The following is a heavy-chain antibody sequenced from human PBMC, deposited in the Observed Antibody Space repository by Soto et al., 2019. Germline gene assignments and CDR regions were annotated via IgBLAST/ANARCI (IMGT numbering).Heavy chain of an antibody. CDR3: ARLLAIFGVVSFDY. D-gene: IGHD3-3*02. V-gene: IGHV1-3*01. J-gene: IGHJ4*02. CDR2: INAGNGNT. CDR1: GYTFTSYA. Sequence: GASVKVSCKASGYTFTSYAMHWVRQAPGQRLEWMGWINAGNGNTKYSQKFQGRVTITRDTSASTAYMELSSLRSEGTAVYYCARLLAIFGVVSFDYWGQGTLVTSPQ.